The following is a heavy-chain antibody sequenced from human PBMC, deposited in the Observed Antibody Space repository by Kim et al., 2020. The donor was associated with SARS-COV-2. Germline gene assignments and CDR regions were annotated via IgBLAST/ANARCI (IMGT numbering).Heavy chain of an antibody. CDR1: GGSISSYY. Sequence: SETLSLTCTVSGGSISSYYWSWIRQPPGKGLEWIGYIYYSGSTNYNPSLKSRVTISVDTSKNQFSLKLSSVTAADTAVYYCARDRKNYYGSGSYYNGYYYYGMDVWGQGTTVTVSS. V-gene: IGHV4-59*01. D-gene: IGHD3-10*01. CDR2: IYYSGST. CDR3: ARDRKNYYGSGSYYNGYYYYGMDV. J-gene: IGHJ6*02.